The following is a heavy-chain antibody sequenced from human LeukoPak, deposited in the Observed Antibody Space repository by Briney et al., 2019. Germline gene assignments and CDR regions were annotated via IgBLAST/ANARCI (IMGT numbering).Heavy chain of an antibody. CDR1: GFTFSDYY. V-gene: IGHV3-11*01. J-gene: IGHJ6*02. CDR3: ASGYHDYGDYGPYYYGMDV. Sequence: GGSLRLSCAASGFTFSDYYMSWIRQAPGKGLERVSYISSSGSTIYYADSVKGRFTISRDNAKNSLYLQMNSLRAEDTAVYYCASGYHDYGDYGPYYYGMDVWGQGTTVTVSS. D-gene: IGHD4-17*01. CDR2: ISSSGSTI.